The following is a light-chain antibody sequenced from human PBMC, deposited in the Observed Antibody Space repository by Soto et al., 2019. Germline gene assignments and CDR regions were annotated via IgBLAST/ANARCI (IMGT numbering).Light chain of an antibody. Sequence: QSALTQPPSVSGSPGQSITISCTGTSSDIGAYNVVSWYQQHPGKAPKLMLYDDNIRPSGVSNRFSGSKSGNTASLTISGLQDEDEADYYCTSGTTRSTMIFGGGTKLTVL. CDR2: DDN. J-gene: IGLJ2*01. CDR1: SSDIGAYNV. V-gene: IGLV2-14*03. CDR3: TSGTTRSTMI.